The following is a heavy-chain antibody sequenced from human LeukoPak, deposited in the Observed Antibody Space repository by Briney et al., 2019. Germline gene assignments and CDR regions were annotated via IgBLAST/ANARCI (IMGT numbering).Heavy chain of an antibody. D-gene: IGHD3-3*01. V-gene: IGHV3-9*01. CDR3: AKDSRFLEWLLPNFDY. Sequence: PGGSLRLSCAASGFTFDDYAMHWVRQAPGKGLEWASGISWNSGSIGYADSAKGRFTISRDNAKNSLYLQMNSLRAEDTALYYCAKDSRFLEWLLPNFDYWGQGTLVTVSS. CDR2: ISWNSGSI. J-gene: IGHJ4*02. CDR1: GFTFDDYA.